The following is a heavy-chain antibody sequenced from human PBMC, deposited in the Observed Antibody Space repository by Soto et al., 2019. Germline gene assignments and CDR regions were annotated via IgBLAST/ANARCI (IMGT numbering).Heavy chain of an antibody. CDR2: IIPIFGTA. CDR3: ASYYYDSSGYVLRFDY. D-gene: IGHD3-22*01. J-gene: IGHJ4*02. Sequence: ASVKVSCKASGGTFSSYAISWVRQAPGQGLEWMGGIIPIFGTANYAQKFQGRVTITADESTSTAYMELSSLRSEDTAVYYCASYYYDSSGYVLRFDYWGQGTLVTVSS. CDR1: GGTFSSYA. V-gene: IGHV1-69*13.